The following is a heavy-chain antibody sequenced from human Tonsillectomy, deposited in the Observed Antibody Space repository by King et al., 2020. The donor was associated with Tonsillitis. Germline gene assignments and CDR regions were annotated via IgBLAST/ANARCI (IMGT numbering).Heavy chain of an antibody. D-gene: IGHD5-12*01. CDR2: INHSGGT. V-gene: IGHV4-34*01. CDR1: GGSFSGYY. Sequence: VQLQQWGAGLLKPSETLSLTCAVSGGSFSGYYWSWIRQPPGKGLEWIGEINHSGGTNYNPSLKSRVTISVDTSKKQFSLKLSSVTAADTAVYYCARAPSGCFLDYWGQGTLVTVSS. CDR3: ARAPSGCFLDY. J-gene: IGHJ4*02.